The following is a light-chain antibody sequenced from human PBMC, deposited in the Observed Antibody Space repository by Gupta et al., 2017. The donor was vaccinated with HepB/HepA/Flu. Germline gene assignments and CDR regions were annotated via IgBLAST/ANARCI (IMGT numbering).Light chain of an antibody. CDR2: EGS. Sequence: VMTQPPLSLPVNLGQPASISCSASQRRVHSDGNTYLSWFQQWPGQSPRRLIYEGSKRDSGVPDRFSGSGSGTDFTLKISIGEADDVGIYYCMQSQYWPWTFGQGTKLEVK. V-gene: IGKV2-30*02. CDR3: MQSQYWPWT. CDR1: QRRVHSDGNTY. J-gene: IGKJ1*01.